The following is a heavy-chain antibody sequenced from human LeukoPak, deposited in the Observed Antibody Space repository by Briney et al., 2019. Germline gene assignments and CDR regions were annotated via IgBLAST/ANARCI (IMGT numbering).Heavy chain of an antibody. J-gene: IGHJ4*02. CDR2: IYTSGST. D-gene: IGHD6-19*01. V-gene: IGHV4-4*07. CDR1: GGSISSYY. CDR3: ARVAVAGKVDY. Sequence: SETLSLTCTVSGGSISSYYWNWSWQRAGQGLERIGRIYTSGSTNYNPSLKSRVTMSVDTSKNQFSLKLSSVTAADTAVYYCARVAVAGKVDYWGQGTLVTVSS.